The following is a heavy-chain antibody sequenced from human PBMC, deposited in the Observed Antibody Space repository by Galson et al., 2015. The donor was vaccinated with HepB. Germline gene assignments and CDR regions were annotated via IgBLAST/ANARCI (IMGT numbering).Heavy chain of an antibody. CDR2: ISSSGSTI. Sequence: SLRLSCAASGFTFSDYYMSWIRQAPGKGLEWVSYISSSGSTIYYADSVKGRFTISRDNAKNSLYLQMNSLRAEDTAVYYCARDQGWSARHEYFQHWGQGTLSPSPQ. V-gene: IGHV3-11*01. D-gene: IGHD6-19*01. CDR3: ARDQGWSARHEYFQH. CDR1: GFTFSDYY. J-gene: IGHJ1*01.